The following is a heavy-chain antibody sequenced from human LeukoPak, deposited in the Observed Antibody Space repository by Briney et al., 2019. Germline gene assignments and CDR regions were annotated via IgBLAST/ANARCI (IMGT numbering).Heavy chain of an antibody. J-gene: IGHJ4*01. Sequence: APVKVSCKASGYTFTSYDINWVRQATGQGLEWMGWMNPNSGNTGYAQKFQGRVTMTRNTSISTAYMELSSLRSEDTAVYYCARGLGKAPKRRYYFDYWGHGTLVTVSS. CDR1: GYTFTSYD. V-gene: IGHV1-8*01. CDR2: MNPNSGNT. D-gene: IGHD1-1*01. CDR3: ARGLGKAPKRRYYFDY.